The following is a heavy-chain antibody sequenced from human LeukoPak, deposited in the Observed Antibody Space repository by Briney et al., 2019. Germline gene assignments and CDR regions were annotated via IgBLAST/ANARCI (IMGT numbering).Heavy chain of an antibody. Sequence: PGGSLRLSCAVSGFTFSSYSMNWVRQAPGKGLEWVSYTSSGSSTIYYADSVKGRFTISRDNAENTLYLQMNSLRAEDTAVYYCARDLEGLVATIRDWGQGTLVTVSS. V-gene: IGHV3-48*01. CDR2: TSSGSSTI. D-gene: IGHD5-12*01. CDR3: ARDLEGLVATIRD. J-gene: IGHJ4*02. CDR1: GFTFSSYS.